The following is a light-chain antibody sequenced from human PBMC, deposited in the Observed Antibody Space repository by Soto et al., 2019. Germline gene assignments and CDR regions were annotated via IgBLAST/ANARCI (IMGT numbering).Light chain of an antibody. J-gene: IGKJ4*01. CDR3: QQRSNWPPDT. CDR1: QSVSSY. V-gene: IGKV3-11*01. Sequence: EIVLTQSQATLSLSPGERATLSCRASQSVSSYLAWYQQKPGQAPRLLIYDASNRATGIPARFSGSGSGTDFTLTLSSLEPEDFAVYYCQQRSNWPPDTFGGGTKVEIK. CDR2: DAS.